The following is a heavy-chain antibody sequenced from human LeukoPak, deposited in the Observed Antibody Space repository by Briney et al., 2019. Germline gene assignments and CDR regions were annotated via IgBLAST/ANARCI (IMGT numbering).Heavy chain of an antibody. CDR1: GGTFSSYA. Sequence: SVKVSCKASGGTFSSYAISWVRQAPGQGPEWMGGIIPIFGTANYAQKFQGRVTITADKSTSTAYMELSSLRSEDTAVYYCARERGDWNYDYWGQGTLVTVSS. CDR3: ARERGDWNYDY. V-gene: IGHV1-69*06. CDR2: IIPIFGTA. J-gene: IGHJ4*02. D-gene: IGHD1-7*01.